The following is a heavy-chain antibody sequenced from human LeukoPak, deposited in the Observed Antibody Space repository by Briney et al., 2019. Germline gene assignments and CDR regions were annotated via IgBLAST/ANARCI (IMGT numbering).Heavy chain of an antibody. V-gene: IGHV1-69*04. CDR2: IIPILGIA. CDR3: ARAGYSSGWYSHFDY. D-gene: IGHD6-19*01. CDR1: GGTYSSYS. Sequence: ASVRLSCKASGGTYSSYSISWVRHAPGQGLEWMGRIIPILGIANYAQKFQGRVTITADKSTSTAYMELSSLRSEDTAVYYCARAGYSSGWYSHFDYWGQGTLVTVSS. J-gene: IGHJ4*02.